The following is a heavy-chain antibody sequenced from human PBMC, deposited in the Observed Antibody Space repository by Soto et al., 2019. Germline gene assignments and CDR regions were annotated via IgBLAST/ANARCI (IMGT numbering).Heavy chain of an antibody. CDR3: ARDRYRDSSGYYRSYYYYGMDV. D-gene: IGHD3-22*01. CDR1: GGTFSSYA. V-gene: IGHV1-69*06. J-gene: IGHJ6*02. CDR2: IIPIFGTA. Sequence: QVQLVQSGAEVKKPGSSVKVSCKASGGTFSSYAISWVRQAPGQGLEWMGGIIPIFGTANYAQKFQGRVTITADKSTSTAYIELSSLRSEDTAVYYCARDRYRDSSGYYRSYYYYGMDVWGQGTTVTVSS.